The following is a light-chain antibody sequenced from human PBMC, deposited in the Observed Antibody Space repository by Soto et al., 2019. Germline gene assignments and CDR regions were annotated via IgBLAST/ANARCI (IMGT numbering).Light chain of an antibody. Sequence: QSVLTQPPSVSAAPGQKVTISCSGSSSNIGNNYVSWYQQLPGTAPKLLIYDNNKRPSGIPDRFSGSKSGTSATLGITGLQTVDEADYYCGTWDSSLSAGVFGGGTKRTVL. CDR2: DNN. CDR3: GTWDSSLSAGV. CDR1: SSNIGNNY. V-gene: IGLV1-51*01. J-gene: IGLJ2*01.